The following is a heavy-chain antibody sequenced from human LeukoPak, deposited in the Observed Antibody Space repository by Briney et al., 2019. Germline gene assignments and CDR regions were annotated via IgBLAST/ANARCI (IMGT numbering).Heavy chain of an antibody. D-gene: IGHD3-10*01. CDR2: ISSSSSYI. Sequence: PGGSLRLSCAASGFTFSSYSMNWVRQAPGKGLEWVSSISSSSSYIYYADSVKGRFTISRDNSKNTLYLQMNSLRAEDTAVYYCAKDLVTGSLDYWGQGTLVTVSS. J-gene: IGHJ4*02. V-gene: IGHV3-21*04. CDR1: GFTFSSYS. CDR3: AKDLVTGSLDY.